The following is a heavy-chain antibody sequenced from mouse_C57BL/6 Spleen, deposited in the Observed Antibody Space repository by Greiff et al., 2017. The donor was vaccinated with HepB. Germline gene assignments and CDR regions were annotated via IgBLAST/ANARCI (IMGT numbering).Heavy chain of an antibody. CDR1: GFTFSDYY. CDR2: INYDGSST. CDR3: ARLTLYYYAMDY. Sequence: EVKLVESEGGLVQPGSSMKLSCTASGFTFSDYYMAWVRQVPEKGLEWVANINYDGSSTDYLDSLKSRFIISRDNAKNILYLQMSSLKSEDTATYYCARLTLYYYAMDYWGQGTSVTVSS. J-gene: IGHJ4*01. D-gene: IGHD1-1*01. V-gene: IGHV5-16*01.